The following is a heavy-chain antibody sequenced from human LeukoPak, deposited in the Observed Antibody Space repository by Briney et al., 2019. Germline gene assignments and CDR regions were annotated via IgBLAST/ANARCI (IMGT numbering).Heavy chain of an antibody. V-gene: IGHV4-61*08. D-gene: IGHD3-22*01. Sequence: PSETLSLTCTVSGGSISSGGYYWSWIRQPPGKGLEWIGYIYYSGSTNYNPSLKSRVTISVDTSKNQFSLKLSSVTAADTAVYYCARGGNYYDSSGYYNWFDPWGQGTLVTVSS. CDR3: ARGGNYYDSSGYYNWFDP. J-gene: IGHJ5*02. CDR1: GGSISSGGYY. CDR2: IYYSGST.